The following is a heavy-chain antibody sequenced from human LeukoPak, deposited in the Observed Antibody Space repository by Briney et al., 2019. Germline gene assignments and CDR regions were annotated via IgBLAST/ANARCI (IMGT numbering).Heavy chain of an antibody. Sequence: SVKVSCKASGGTFSSYAISWVRQAPGQGLEWMGGIIPIFGTANYAQKFQGRVTITTDESTSTAYMEPSGLRSEDTAVYYCAREGAYSSSSGPSFDYWGQGTLVTVSS. J-gene: IGHJ4*02. V-gene: IGHV1-69*05. CDR2: IIPIFGTA. D-gene: IGHD6-6*01. CDR1: GGTFSSYA. CDR3: AREGAYSSSSGPSFDY.